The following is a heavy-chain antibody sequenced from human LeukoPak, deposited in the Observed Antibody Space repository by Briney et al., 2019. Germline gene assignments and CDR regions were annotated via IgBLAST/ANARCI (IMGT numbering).Heavy chain of an antibody. V-gene: IGHV3-66*01. CDR3: ARVGGSLADF. CDR2: IYGNGNT. CDR1: GFTVSSNY. Sequence: GGSLRLSCAASGFTVSSNYMSWVRQAPGKGLECVSVIYGNGNTYYADSVKGRFTMSRDNSKNTLYLQMNSLRAEDTAVYYCARVGGSLADFWGQGTLVTVSS. J-gene: IGHJ4*02. D-gene: IGHD3-3*01.